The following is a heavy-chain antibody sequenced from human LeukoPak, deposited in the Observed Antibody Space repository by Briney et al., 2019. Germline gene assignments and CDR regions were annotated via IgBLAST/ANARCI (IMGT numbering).Heavy chain of an antibody. J-gene: IGHJ6*02. CDR3: AKDFGFKSVYYYYGMDV. Sequence: GGSLRLSCAASGFTFRSYSMHWVRQAPGKGLEWVAVISYDGSNKYYADSVKGRFTISRDNSKNTLYLQMNSLRAEDTAVYYCAKDFGFKSVYYYYGMDVWGQGTTVTVSS. V-gene: IGHV3-30*18. D-gene: IGHD3-16*01. CDR2: ISYDGSNK. CDR1: GFTFRSYS.